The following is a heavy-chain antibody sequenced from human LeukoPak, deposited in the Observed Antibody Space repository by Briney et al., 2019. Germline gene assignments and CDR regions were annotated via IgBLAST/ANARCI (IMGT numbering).Heavy chain of an antibody. CDR2: IKQDGSEI. CDR1: GFTFGDYW. CDR3: ARDKVVGATYFDY. Sequence: GGSLRLSCAASGFTFGDYWMSWVRQAPGKGLEWVANIKQDGSEICYVDSVKGRFTISRDNAKNSLYLQMNSLRVEDTAVYYCARDKVVGATYFDYWGQGTLVTVSS. D-gene: IGHD1-26*01. J-gene: IGHJ4*02. V-gene: IGHV3-7*01.